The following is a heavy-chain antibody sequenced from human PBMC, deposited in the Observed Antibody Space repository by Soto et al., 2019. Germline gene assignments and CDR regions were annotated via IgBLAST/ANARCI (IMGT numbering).Heavy chain of an antibody. CDR1: GYSFTSYW. J-gene: IGHJ4*02. CDR3: ERHGDYYYDSSGYSY. V-gene: IGHV5-51*01. Sequence: LKISCKGSGYSFTSYWIGWVRQMPGKGLEWMGIIYPGDSDTRYSPSFQGQVTISADKSISTAYLQWSSLKASDTAMYDCERHGDYYYDSSGYSYGGQGTLVTVSS. CDR2: IYPGDSDT. D-gene: IGHD3-22*01.